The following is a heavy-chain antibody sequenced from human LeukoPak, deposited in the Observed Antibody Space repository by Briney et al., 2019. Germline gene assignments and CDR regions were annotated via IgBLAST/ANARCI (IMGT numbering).Heavy chain of an antibody. J-gene: IGHJ1*01. CDR3: ARDNFAPSGVKYFQL. D-gene: IGHD3-16*02. CDR1: RGTVSPFG. V-gene: IGHV1-69*05. Sequence: ASVKVSCEASRGTVSPFGIGWVRQAPGQGLEWMGGIIPKFGSANYAQKFQDRLTLTTDESTSTAYMELSNLRSEDTAVYFCARDNFAPSGVKYFQLWGPGTLVTVSS. CDR2: IIPKFGSA.